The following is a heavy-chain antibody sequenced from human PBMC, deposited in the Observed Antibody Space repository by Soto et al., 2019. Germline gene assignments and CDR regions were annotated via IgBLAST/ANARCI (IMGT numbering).Heavy chain of an antibody. CDR2: IYYSGST. CDR1: GGSISSYY. CDR3: AREGLTGTIGVYYYYGMDV. Sequence: QVQLQESGPGLVKPSETLSLTCTVSGGSISSYYWSWIRQPPGKGLEWIGYIYYSGSTNYNPSLTSRVTISVDTSKNQFSLKLSSLTAADTAVYYCAREGLTGTIGVYYYYGMDVWGQGTTVTVSS. J-gene: IGHJ6*02. D-gene: IGHD1-7*01. V-gene: IGHV4-59*01.